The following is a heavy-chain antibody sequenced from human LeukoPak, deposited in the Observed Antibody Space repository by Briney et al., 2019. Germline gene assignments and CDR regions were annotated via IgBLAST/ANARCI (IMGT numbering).Heavy chain of an antibody. Sequence: GGSLRLSCAASGFTFSSFWMSWVRQAPGKGLEWVANLKQGGGEKYYVDSVKGRFTISRDNAKNSLYLQMNSLTAEDTAVYYCTILRGTYGDWGFDYWGRGTLVTVSS. CDR1: GFTFSSFW. V-gene: IGHV3-7*01. J-gene: IGHJ4*02. D-gene: IGHD4-17*01. CDR3: TILRGTYGDWGFDY. CDR2: LKQGGGEK.